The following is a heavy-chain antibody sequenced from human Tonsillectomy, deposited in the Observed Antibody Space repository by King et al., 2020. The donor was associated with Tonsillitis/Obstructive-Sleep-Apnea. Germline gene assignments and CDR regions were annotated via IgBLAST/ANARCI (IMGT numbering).Heavy chain of an antibody. CDR1: GGSVSGYY. J-gene: IGHJ4*02. Sequence: VQLQESGPGLVKPSETLSLTCTVSGGSVSGYYWSWIRQPPGKGLEWIGYIYYTGSTNYNPSLKSRVTISVDTSKNQFSLKLSSVTAADTAVYYCARHIWAPTTEMGYWGQGTLVTVSS. CDR2: IYYTGST. CDR3: ARHIWAPTTEMGY. D-gene: IGHD1-26*01. V-gene: IGHV4-59*08.